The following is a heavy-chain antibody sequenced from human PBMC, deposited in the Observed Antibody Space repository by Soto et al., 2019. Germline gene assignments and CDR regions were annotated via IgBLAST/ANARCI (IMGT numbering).Heavy chain of an antibody. CDR1: GGTFSNYA. J-gene: IGHJ3*02. Sequence: QVQLVQSGAELKKPGSSVKVSCQASGGTFSNYAISWVRQAPGQGLEWMGKIIPIFGTTNYAQNFRGRVTITADEYTTPAYMELSSLRSDDTALYYCARELPPAPGSFREDALYIWGQGTMITVSS. V-gene: IGHV1-69*15. CDR3: ARELPPAPGSFREDALYI. D-gene: IGHD6-13*01. CDR2: IIPIFGTT.